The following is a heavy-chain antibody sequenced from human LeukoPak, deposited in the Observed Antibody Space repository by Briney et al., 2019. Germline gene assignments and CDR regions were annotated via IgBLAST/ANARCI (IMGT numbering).Heavy chain of an antibody. CDR1: GYTFITYY. D-gene: IGHD4-11*01. V-gene: IGHV1-46*01. J-gene: IGHJ4*02. CDR3: ARDQDYPLPRFDS. Sequence: ASVKVSCEASGYTFITYYMHWVRQAPGQGLEWMGIIDPSGGSTTYAQKFQGRVTVTRDTSTSTVYMELSSLRSDDTAVYYCARDQDYPLPRFDSWGQGTLVTVSS. CDR2: IDPSGGST.